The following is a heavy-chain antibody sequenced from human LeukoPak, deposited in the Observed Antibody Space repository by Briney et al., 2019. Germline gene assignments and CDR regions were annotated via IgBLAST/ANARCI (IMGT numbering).Heavy chain of an antibody. CDR3: ARAYYYDSSGYSHY. J-gene: IGHJ4*02. D-gene: IGHD3-22*01. CDR1: GFTVSSNY. V-gene: IGHV3-66*01. Sequence: GGSLRLSCAASGFTVSSNYMSWVRQAPGKGLEWVSVIYSGGSTYYADSVKGRFTISRDNSKNTLYLQMNSLRAEDTAVYYCARAYYYDSSGYSHYWGQGTLVTVSS. CDR2: IYSGGST.